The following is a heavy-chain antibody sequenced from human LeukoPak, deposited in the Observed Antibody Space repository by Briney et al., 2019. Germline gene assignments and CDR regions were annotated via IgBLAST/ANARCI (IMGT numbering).Heavy chain of an antibody. D-gene: IGHD6-6*01. V-gene: IGHV3-30*02. CDR2: IRYDGSNK. CDR3: AKDLIAARGDFDY. J-gene: IGHJ4*02. CDR1: GFTSSSYG. Sequence: TGGSLRLSCAASGFTSSSYGMHWVRQAPGKGLEWVAFIRYDGSNKYYAGSVKGRFTISRDNSKNTLYLQMHSLRAEDTAVYYCAKDLIAARGDFDYWGQGTLVTVSS.